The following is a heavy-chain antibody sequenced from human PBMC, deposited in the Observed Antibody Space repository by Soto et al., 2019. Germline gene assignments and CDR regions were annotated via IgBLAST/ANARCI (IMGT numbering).Heavy chain of an antibody. Sequence: EVQLVESGGGLVKPGGSMRLSCAASGFTFSSYSMNWVRQARGKGLEWVSSISSSSSYIYYADSVKGRFTISRDNAKNSLYLQMNSLRAEDTAVYYCASGRHSPKVYWGQGTLVTVAS. J-gene: IGHJ4*02. D-gene: IGHD6-13*01. CDR3: ASGRHSPKVY. CDR1: GFTFSSYS. CDR2: ISSSSSYI. V-gene: IGHV3-21*01.